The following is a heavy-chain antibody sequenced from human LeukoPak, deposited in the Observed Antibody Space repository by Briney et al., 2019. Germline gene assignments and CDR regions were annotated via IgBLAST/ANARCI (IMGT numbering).Heavy chain of an antibody. D-gene: IGHD3-10*01. J-gene: IGHJ4*02. CDR1: GGSISSSVSY. CDR2: IVYSGST. CDR3: ARLWFGELVTDS. Sequence: SETLSLTCTVSGGSISSSVSYWVWIRQPPGKGLEWLGNIVYSGSTNYNPSLKSRVTISVDTSKNQFSLKLRSVTAADTAVYYCARLWFGELVTDSWGQGTLVTVSS. V-gene: IGHV4-39*07.